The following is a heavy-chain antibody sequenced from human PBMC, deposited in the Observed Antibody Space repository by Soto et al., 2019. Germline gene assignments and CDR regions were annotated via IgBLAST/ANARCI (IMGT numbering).Heavy chain of an antibody. Sequence: EVHLLESGGGLVEPGGSLRLSCAASGFTFSSYAMSWVRQAPGKGLEWVSAISGSGDDTYYAAYVRGRFTISRDNSKNKIYMQMNSLRVEDKAVYFCAKGYWGSAQPCPADHWGQGTLVTVSS. D-gene: IGHD3-10*01. CDR2: ISGSGDDT. CDR1: GFTFSSYA. CDR3: AKGYWGSAQPCPADH. J-gene: IGHJ4*02. V-gene: IGHV3-23*01.